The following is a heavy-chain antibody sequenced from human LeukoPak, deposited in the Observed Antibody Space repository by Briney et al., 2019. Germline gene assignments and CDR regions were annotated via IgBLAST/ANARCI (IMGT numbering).Heavy chain of an antibody. CDR2: IYYSGTT. CDR3: ARVGYSYGDYFDY. Sequence: SETLSLTCTVSGGSISSDDYYWNWIRQPPGKDLEWIGYIYYSGTTYYNPSLKSRITISVDTSKNQFSLKLSSVTAADTAVYYCARVGYSYGDYFDYWGQGTLVTVSS. V-gene: IGHV4-30-4*02. J-gene: IGHJ4*02. D-gene: IGHD5-18*01. CDR1: GGSISSDDYY.